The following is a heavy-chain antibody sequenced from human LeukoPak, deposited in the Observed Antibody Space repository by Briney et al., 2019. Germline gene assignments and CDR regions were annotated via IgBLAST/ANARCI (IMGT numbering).Heavy chain of an antibody. CDR1: GGSISRSIYH. V-gene: IGHV4-39*01. CDR2: IYYSGST. D-gene: IGHD1-26*01. J-gene: IGHJ4*02. Sequence: SETLSLTCTVSGGSISRSIYHWGWIRQPPGRGLEWIGSIYYSGSTYYNPSLKSRVTISVDTSRNQFSLKLNSVTAADTAVYYCASLSGSYSRGHFDYWGQGTLVPVSS. CDR3: ASLSGSYSRGHFDY.